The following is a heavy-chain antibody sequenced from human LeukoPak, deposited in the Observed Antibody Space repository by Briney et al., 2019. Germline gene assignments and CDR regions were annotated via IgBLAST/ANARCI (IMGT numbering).Heavy chain of an antibody. CDR3: ARDLRRHTAMPRDDAFDI. J-gene: IGHJ3*02. D-gene: IGHD5-18*01. CDR2: ISSSGSTI. CDR1: GFTFSDYY. V-gene: IGHV3-11*01. Sequence: GGSLRLSCAASGFTFSDYYMSWIRQAPGKGLEWVSYISSSGSTIYYADSVKGRFTISGDNAKNSLYLQMNSLRAEDTAVYYCARDLRRHTAMPRDDAFDIWGQGTMVTVSS.